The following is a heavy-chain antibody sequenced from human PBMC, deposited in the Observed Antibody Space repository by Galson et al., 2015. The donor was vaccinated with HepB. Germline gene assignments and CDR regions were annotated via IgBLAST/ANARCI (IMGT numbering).Heavy chain of an antibody. CDR2: INPSGGST. CDR3: ARVALMGYYDILTGYLGPFDL. J-gene: IGHJ2*01. CDR1: GYTFTSYY. V-gene: IGHV1-46*01. D-gene: IGHD3-9*01. Sequence: SVKVSCKASGYTFTSYYMHWVRQAPGQGLEWMGIINPSGGSTSYAQKFQGRVTTTRDTSTSTVYMGLSSLRSEDTAVYYCARVALMGYYDILTGYLGPFDLWGRGTLVTVSS.